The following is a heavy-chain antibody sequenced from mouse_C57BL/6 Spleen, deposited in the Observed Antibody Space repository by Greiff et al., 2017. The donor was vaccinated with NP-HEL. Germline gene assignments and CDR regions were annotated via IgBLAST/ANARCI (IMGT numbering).Heavy chain of an antibody. CDR1: GYTFTDYN. Sequence: VQLQQSGPELVKPGASVKMSCKASGYTFTDYNMHWVKQSHGKSLEWIGYINPNNGGTSYNQKFTGKATLTVNKSSSTAYMGLRSLTSEDSAVYYCARGGITTEVATNYAMYYWGQGASVTAAS. J-gene: IGHJ4*01. CDR2: INPNNGGT. V-gene: IGHV1-22*01. D-gene: IGHD1-1*01. CDR3: ARGGITTEVATNYAMYY.